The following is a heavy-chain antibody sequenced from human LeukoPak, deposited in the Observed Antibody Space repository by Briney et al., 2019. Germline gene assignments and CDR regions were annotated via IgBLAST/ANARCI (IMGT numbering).Heavy chain of an antibody. D-gene: IGHD3-10*01. CDR3: ARQLLWFGELQPNWFDP. CDR1: GYTFTSYG. J-gene: IGHJ5*02. V-gene: IGHV1-18*01. Sequence: ASVKVSCTASGYTFTSYGISWVRQAPGQGLEWMGWISAYNGNTNYAQKLQGRVTMTTDTSTSTAYMELRSLRSDDTAVYYCARQLLWFGELQPNWFDPWGQGTLVTVSS. CDR2: ISAYNGNT.